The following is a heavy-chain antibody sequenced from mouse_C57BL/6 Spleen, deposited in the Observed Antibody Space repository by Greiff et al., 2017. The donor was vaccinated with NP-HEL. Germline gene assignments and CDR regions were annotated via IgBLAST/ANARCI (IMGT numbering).Heavy chain of an antibody. Sequence: QVQLQQPGAELVKPGASVKLSCKASGYTFTSYWMQWVKQRPGQGLEWIGEIDPSDSYTNYNQKFKGKATLTVDTSSSTAYMQLSSLTSEDSAVYYCARLSNYSNFDYWGQGTTLTVSS. V-gene: IGHV1-50*01. CDR2: IDPSDSYT. CDR1: GYTFTSYW. CDR3: ARLSNYSNFDY. D-gene: IGHD2-5*01. J-gene: IGHJ2*01.